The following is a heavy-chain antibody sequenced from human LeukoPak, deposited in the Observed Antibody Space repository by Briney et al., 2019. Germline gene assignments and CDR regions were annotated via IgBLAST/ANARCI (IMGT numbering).Heavy chain of an antibody. D-gene: IGHD4-17*01. CDR3: ATASTTVNDAFDI. Sequence: GASVKVSCKVSGYTFTDYYMHWVQKAPGKGLEWMGLVDPEDGETIYAEKFQGRVTITADTSTDTAYMELSSLRSEDTAVYYCATASTTVNDAFDIWGQGTMVTVSS. CDR2: VDPEDGET. J-gene: IGHJ3*02. V-gene: IGHV1-69-2*01. CDR1: GYTFTDYY.